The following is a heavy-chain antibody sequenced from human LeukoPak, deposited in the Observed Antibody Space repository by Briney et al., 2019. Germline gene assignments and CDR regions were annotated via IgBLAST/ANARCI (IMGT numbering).Heavy chain of an antibody. CDR1: GYTFTSYY. CDR2: IIPIFGTA. CDR3: AVGIQLWLHYYYYYMDV. D-gene: IGHD5-18*01. V-gene: IGHV1-69*06. J-gene: IGHJ6*03. Sequence: GASVKVSCKASGYTFTSYYMHWVRQAPGQGLEWMGGIIPIFGTANYAQKFQGRVTITADKSTSTAYMELSSLRSEDTAVYYCAVGIQLWLHYYYYYMDVWGKGTTVTASS.